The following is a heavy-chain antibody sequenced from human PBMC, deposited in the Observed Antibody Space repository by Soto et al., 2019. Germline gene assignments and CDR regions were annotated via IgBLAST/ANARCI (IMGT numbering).Heavy chain of an antibody. Sequence: PGGSLRLSCAASGFTVSSNYMSWVRQAPGKGLEWVSVIYSGGSTYYADSVKGRFTISRDNSKNTLYLQMNSLRAEDTAVYYCARDRGYYVIFTAYSLGMDVWCQGTTLTVSS. CDR1: GFTVSSNY. CDR3: ARDRGYYVIFTAYSLGMDV. J-gene: IGHJ6*02. V-gene: IGHV3-66*01. CDR2: IYSGGST. D-gene: IGHD3-9*01.